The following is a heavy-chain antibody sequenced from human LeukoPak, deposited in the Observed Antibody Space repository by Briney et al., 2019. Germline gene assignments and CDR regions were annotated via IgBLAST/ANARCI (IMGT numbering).Heavy chain of an antibody. CDR2: IWYDGSNK. CDR3: ARPYSSSWFDY. CDR1: GFTFSSYG. Sequence: GRSLRLSCAASGFTFSSYGMHWVRQAPGKGLEWVAVIWYDGSNKYYADSVKGRFTISRDNSKNTLYLQMNSLRAEDTAVYYCARPYSSSWFDYWGQGTLVTVSS. J-gene: IGHJ4*02. V-gene: IGHV3-33*01. D-gene: IGHD6-13*01.